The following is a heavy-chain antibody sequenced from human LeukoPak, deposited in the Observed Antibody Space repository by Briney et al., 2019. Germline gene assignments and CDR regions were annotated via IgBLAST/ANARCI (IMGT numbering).Heavy chain of an antibody. J-gene: IGHJ4*02. D-gene: IGHD4-23*01. V-gene: IGHV3-7*01. Sequence: GGSLRLSCAASGFRFSDYSMNWVRQAPGKGLEWVANIKEDGSEINYVDSVKGRFTISRDNAKNSLYLQMNSLRVDDTAVYYCARDRGYSTFDYWGQGTLVTVSS. CDR3: ARDRGYSTFDY. CDR1: GFRFSDYS. CDR2: IKEDGSEI.